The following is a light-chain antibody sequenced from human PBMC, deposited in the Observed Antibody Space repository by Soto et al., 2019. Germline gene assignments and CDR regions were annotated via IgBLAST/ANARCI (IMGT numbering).Light chain of an antibody. Sequence: KSAFSLSASQGYRSIITCGASQNIHMYLNWYQQKPGEAPKLLISAASTLHTGVPSRFSGSGFATDFTLTISSLQPEDFATYYCQQCDSLLWTFGQGTKVDIK. V-gene: IGKV1-39*01. CDR2: AAS. CDR1: QNIHMY. CDR3: QQCDSLLWT. J-gene: IGKJ1*01.